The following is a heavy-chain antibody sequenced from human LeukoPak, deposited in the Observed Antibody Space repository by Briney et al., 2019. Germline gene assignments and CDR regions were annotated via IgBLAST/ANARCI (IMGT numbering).Heavy chain of an antibody. V-gene: IGHV3-7*01. Sequence: GGSLRLSCAAAGFTFTNYWMIWVRQAPGKGLEWVANIKEDGSAEFYVDSVKGRFTLSRDNAKNSVYLQMNSLRAEDTAVYYCARERNLEIAVAGTIFDYWGQGTLVTVSS. CDR1: GFTFTNYW. CDR3: ARERNLEIAVAGTIFDY. J-gene: IGHJ4*02. CDR2: IKEDGSAE. D-gene: IGHD6-19*01.